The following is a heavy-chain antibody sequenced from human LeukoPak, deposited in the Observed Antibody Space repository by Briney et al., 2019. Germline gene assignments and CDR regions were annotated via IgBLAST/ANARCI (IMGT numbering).Heavy chain of an antibody. Sequence: GGSLRLSRAASGFTLSSYWMHWVRQVPGKGLVWVSRIKSDGSGTRYADSVKGRFTISRDNAKNTLYLQMNSLRAEDTAVYYCARGYSSGLHFDYWGQGTLVTVSS. D-gene: IGHD6-19*01. J-gene: IGHJ4*02. CDR3: ARGYSSGLHFDY. CDR1: GFTLSSYW. CDR2: IKSDGSGT. V-gene: IGHV3-74*01.